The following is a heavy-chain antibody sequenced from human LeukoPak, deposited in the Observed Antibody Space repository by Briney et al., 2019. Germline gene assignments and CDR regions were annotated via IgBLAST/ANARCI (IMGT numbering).Heavy chain of an antibody. V-gene: IGHV3-21*01. J-gene: IGHJ4*02. CDR1: GFTFSSYS. Sequence: GGSLRLSCAASGFTFSSYSMNWVRQAPGEGLEWVSSISSSSSYIYYADSVKGRFTISRDNAKNSLYLQMNSLRAEDTAVYYCAKALGSGSYSDYWGQGTLVTVSS. CDR3: AKALGSGSYSDY. D-gene: IGHD3-10*01. CDR2: ISSSSSYI.